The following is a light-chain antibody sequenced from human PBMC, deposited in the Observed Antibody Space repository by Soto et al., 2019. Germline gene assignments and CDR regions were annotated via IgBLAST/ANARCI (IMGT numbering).Light chain of an antibody. Sequence: QSALTQPPSASGSPGRSVTISCTGTSSDVGAHNFVSWHQQHPGKAPKLMVYEVSKRPSGVPDRFSGSRSGNTASLTVFGLQAEDEADYYCSSYAGSNNYVFGTG. CDR1: SSDVGAHNF. CDR2: EVS. CDR3: SSYAGSNNYV. V-gene: IGLV2-8*01. J-gene: IGLJ1*01.